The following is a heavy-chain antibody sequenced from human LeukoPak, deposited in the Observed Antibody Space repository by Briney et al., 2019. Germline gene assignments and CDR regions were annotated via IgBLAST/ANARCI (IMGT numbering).Heavy chain of an antibody. D-gene: IGHD3-3*01. J-gene: IGHJ4*02. CDR3: ASYYDFWSGYYTYYFDY. V-gene: IGHV3-21*01. Sequence: GGSLRLSCAASGFTFSSYSMNWFRQAPGKGLEWVSSISSSSSYIYYADSVKGRFTISRDNAKNSLYLQMNSLRAEDTAVYYCASYYDFWSGYYTYYFDYWGQGTLVTVSS. CDR2: ISSSSSYI. CDR1: GFTFSSYS.